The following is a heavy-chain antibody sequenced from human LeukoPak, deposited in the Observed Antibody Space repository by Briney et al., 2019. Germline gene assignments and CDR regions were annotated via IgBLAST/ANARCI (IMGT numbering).Heavy chain of an antibody. J-gene: IGHJ3*02. V-gene: IGHV3-11*04. CDR2: ISSSDSTI. Sequence: KAGGSLRLSCAASGFTFSDYYMSWIRQAPGKGLEWVSYISSSDSTIYYAVSVKGRFTISRDNAKNSLYLQMNSLRAEDTAVYYCARAGYCSSTSCTHDAFDIWGQGTMVTVSS. CDR3: ARAGYCSSTSCTHDAFDI. D-gene: IGHD2-2*03. CDR1: GFTFSDYY.